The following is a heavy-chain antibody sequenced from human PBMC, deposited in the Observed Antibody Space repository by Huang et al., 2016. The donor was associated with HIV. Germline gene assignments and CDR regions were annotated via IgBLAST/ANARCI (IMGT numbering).Heavy chain of an antibody. D-gene: IGHD3-10*01. V-gene: IGHV4-39*01. CDR1: GGSISSSSYY. CDR2: IYDSGST. Sequence: QLQLQESGPGLVKPSETLSLTCTASGGSISSSSYYWGWIRQPPGKGLEWIGTIYDSGSTHYSPSLKGRGTISVDTSKNQFALKLSSVTAADTAVYYCARHERWAMVRGVPQWGFDYWGQGTLVTVSS. J-gene: IGHJ4*02. CDR3: ARHERWAMVRGVPQWGFDY.